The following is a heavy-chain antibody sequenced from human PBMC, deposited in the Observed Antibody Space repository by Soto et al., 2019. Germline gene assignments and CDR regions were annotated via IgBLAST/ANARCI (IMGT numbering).Heavy chain of an antibody. CDR1: GYTFTSYA. CDR2: INAGNGNT. J-gene: IGHJ2*01. D-gene: IGHD2-15*01. CDR3: ATATTRNWYFDL. V-gene: IGHV1-3*05. Sequence: QVQLVQSGAEEKKPGASVKVSCKASGYTFTSYAMHWVRQAPGQRLEWMGWINAGNGNTKYSQKFQGRVTITRDTSASTAYMELSSLRSDDTAVYYCATATTRNWYFDLWGRGTLVTVSS.